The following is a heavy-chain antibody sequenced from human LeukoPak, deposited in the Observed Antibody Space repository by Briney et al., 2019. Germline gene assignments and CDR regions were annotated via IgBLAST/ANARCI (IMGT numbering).Heavy chain of an antibody. J-gene: IGHJ4*02. CDR3: TRGDYYGSGKRFDY. Sequence: GGSLRLSCTASGFTLGDYAMSWFRQAPGKGLEWVGFIRSKAYGGTTEYAASVKGRFTISRDDSKSIAYLQMNSLKTEDTAVYYCTRGDYYGSGKRFDYWGQGTLVTVSS. V-gene: IGHV3-49*03. CDR2: IRSKAYGGTT. CDR1: GFTLGDYA. D-gene: IGHD3-10*01.